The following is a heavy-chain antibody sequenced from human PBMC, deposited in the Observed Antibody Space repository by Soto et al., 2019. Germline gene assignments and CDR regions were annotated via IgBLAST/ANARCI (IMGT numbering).Heavy chain of an antibody. J-gene: IGHJ4*02. Sequence: QVQLVESGGGVVQPGRSLRLSCAASGFTFSSYGMHWVRQAPGKGLEWVAFIWHAGGNKFYAESVKGGFTISRDNSKNTLYLQITILSGEDTAMYYCARDGDVNTGFGKDYWGQGTLVTVSS. CDR1: GFTFSSYG. V-gene: IGHV3-33*01. D-gene: IGHD3-16*01. CDR2: IWHAGGNK. CDR3: ARDGDVNTGFGKDY.